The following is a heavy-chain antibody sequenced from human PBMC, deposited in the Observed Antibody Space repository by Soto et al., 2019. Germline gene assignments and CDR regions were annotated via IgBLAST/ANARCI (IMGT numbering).Heavy chain of an antibody. CDR1: GYTFTGYA. CDR3: ARAVAVPADFDY. V-gene: IGHV1-3*01. J-gene: IGHJ4*02. D-gene: IGHD6-19*01. CDR2: INAGNGNT. Sequence: ASEKVSCKASGYTFTGYAMHWVRQAPGQRLEWMGWINAGNGNTKYSQKFQGRVTITRDTSASTAYMELSSLRSEDTAVYYCARAVAVPADFDYWGPGTLVTVS.